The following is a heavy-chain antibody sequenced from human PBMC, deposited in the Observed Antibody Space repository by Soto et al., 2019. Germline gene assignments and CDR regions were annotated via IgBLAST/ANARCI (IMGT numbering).Heavy chain of an antibody. D-gene: IGHD6-6*01. J-gene: IGHJ4*02. V-gene: IGHV1-3*01. CDR3: AREFLTLSSIAARAYFDY. Sequence: PATKQRLEWMGWINAGNGNTKYSQKFQGRVTITRDTSVSTAYMELSSLRSEDTAVYYCAREFLTLSSIAARAYFDYWGQGTLVTVSS. CDR2: INAGNGNT.